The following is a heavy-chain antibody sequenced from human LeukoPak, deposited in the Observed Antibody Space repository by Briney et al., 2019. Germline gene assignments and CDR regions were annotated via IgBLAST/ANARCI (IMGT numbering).Heavy chain of an antibody. V-gene: IGHV4-39*07. CDR2: IYYTGST. CDR1: GVSISTSSYY. J-gene: IGHJ4*02. CDR3: AREGPEYTAMALFDY. Sequence: PSETLSLTCSVSGVSISTSSYYWGWIRPPPGKGLEWIGTIYYTGSTYYNPSLQSRVTMSVDTSKNQFSLKLSSVTAADTAVYYCAREGPEYTAMALFDYWGQGTLVTVSS. D-gene: IGHD5-18*01.